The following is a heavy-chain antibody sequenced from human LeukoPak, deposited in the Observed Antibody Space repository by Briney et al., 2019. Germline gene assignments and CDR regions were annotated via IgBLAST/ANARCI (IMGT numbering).Heavy chain of an antibody. CDR3: ARDTGGNDDAFDI. CDR2: IKQDGSEK. Sequence: GGSLRLSCAASGFTFSSYWMSWVRQAPGKGLEGVANIKQDGSEKYYVDSVKGRFTISRDNAKNSLYLQMNSLRAEDTAVYYCARDTGGNDDAFDIWGQGTMVTVSS. V-gene: IGHV3-7*01. CDR1: GFTFSSYW. D-gene: IGHD3-10*01. J-gene: IGHJ3*02.